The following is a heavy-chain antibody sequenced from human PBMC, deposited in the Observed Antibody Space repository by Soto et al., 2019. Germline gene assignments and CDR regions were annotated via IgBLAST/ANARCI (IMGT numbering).Heavy chain of an antibody. CDR3: ARLHLAAGNYGMDV. Sequence: GGSLRLSCAASGFTFRSYSMNWVRQAPGKGLEWVSYISSSSSSTIYYADSVKGRFTISRDNAKNSLYLQMNSLRDEDTAVYYCARLHLAAGNYGMDVWGQGTTVTVSS. D-gene: IGHD6-13*01. J-gene: IGHJ6*02. CDR1: GFTFRSYS. V-gene: IGHV3-48*02. CDR2: ISSSSSSTI.